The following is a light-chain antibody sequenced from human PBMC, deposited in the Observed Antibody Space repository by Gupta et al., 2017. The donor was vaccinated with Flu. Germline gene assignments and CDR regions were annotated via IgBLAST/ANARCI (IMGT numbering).Light chain of an antibody. CDR3: QQFNNYPS. J-gene: IGKJ4*01. V-gene: IGKV1D-13*01. CDR1: QGISSA. CDR2: DAS. Sequence: VGDRVTITCRASQGISSALAWYQQKPGKAPKLLIYDASSLESGVPSRFSGSGSGTDFTLTISSLQPEDFATYYCQQFNNYPSFGGGTKVEIK.